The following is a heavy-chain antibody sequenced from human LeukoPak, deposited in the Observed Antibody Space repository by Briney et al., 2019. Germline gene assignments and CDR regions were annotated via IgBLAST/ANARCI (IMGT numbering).Heavy chain of an antibody. CDR1: GGSISNSW. Sequence: SGTLSLTCAVTGGSISNSWWTWVRQPPGKGLEWIGEISQSARTNYNPSLKSRVTMSIDKSRNQFSLRMSSVTAADTAVYYCAGVRLGSSGFSEYFEHWGQGTLVTVSS. CDR2: ISQSART. V-gene: IGHV4-4*02. CDR3: AGVRLGSSGFSEYFEH. J-gene: IGHJ1*01. D-gene: IGHD3-22*01.